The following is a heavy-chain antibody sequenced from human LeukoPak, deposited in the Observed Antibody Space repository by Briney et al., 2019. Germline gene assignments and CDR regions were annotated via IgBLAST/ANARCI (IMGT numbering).Heavy chain of an antibody. CDR1: GFTFSNYE. V-gene: IGHV3-48*03. J-gene: IGHJ4*02. D-gene: IGHD3-22*01. CDR3: TRGPPNYSESSGYFYL. CDR2: ISSSGGAI. Sequence: PGGSLRLSCAASGFTFSNYEMNWVRQAPGRGLEWVLYISSSGGAIYFADSVKGRFTISRDNAKKSLYLQMKSLRAEDTAVYYCTRGPPNYSESSGYFYLWGQGTLVTVSS.